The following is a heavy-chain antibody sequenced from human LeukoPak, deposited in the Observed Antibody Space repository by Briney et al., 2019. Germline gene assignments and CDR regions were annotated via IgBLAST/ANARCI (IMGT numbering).Heavy chain of an antibody. V-gene: IGHV3-7*03. CDR3: AKGQGDFWSGYSGTFDY. CDR1: GFTFSSYW. CDR2: IKQDGSEK. Sequence: PGGSLRLSCAASGFTFSSYWMSWVRQAPGKGLEWVANIKQDGSEKYYVDSVKGRFTISRDNAKNSLYLQMNSLRAEDTAVYYCAKGQGDFWSGYSGTFDYWGQGTLVTVSS. D-gene: IGHD3-3*01. J-gene: IGHJ4*02.